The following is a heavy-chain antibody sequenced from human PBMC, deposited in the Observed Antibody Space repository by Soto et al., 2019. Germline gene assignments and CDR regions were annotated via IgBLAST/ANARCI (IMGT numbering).Heavy chain of an antibody. CDR3: ARDSSSTTAMVST. CDR2: IYYSGST. CDR1: GGSISSGGYY. Sequence: SETLSLTCTVSGGSISSGGYYWSWIRQHPGKGLEWIGYIYYSGSTYYNPSLKSRVTISVDTSKNQFSLKLSSVTAADTAVYYCARDSSSTTAMVSTCGQGTLVTVSS. D-gene: IGHD5-18*01. J-gene: IGHJ5*02. V-gene: IGHV4-31*03.